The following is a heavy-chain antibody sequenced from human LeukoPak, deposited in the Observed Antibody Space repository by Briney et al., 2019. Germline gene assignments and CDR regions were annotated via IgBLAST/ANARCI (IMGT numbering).Heavy chain of an antibody. D-gene: IGHD1-26*01. CDR3: VKLGVGGIFDY. V-gene: IGHV3-64D*06. Sequence: GGSLRLSCSASGFTFSLNAMHWVRQAPGKRLQYVSAISSNGDRIYYADSVKGRFTISRDNYRSMLYLQTSSLKSDDTGVYYRVKLGVGGIFDYWGQGTLVTVSS. CDR2: ISSNGDRI. J-gene: IGHJ4*02. CDR1: GFTFSLNA.